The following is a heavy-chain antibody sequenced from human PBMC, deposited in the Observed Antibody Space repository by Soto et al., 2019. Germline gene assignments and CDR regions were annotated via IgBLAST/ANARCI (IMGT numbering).Heavy chain of an antibody. V-gene: IGHV1-69*02. CDR1: GGTFSSYT. CDR3: ARVDYDFWSGYYDSSYYYYMDV. Sequence: SVKVSCTASGGTFSSYTISWVRQAPGQGLEWMGSIIPIFGIANYAQQFQGRVTITADKSTSTAYMELSSLRSEDTAVYYCARVDYDFWSGYYDSSYYYYMDVWGKGTTVTVSS. CDR2: IIPIFGIA. D-gene: IGHD3-3*01. J-gene: IGHJ6*03.